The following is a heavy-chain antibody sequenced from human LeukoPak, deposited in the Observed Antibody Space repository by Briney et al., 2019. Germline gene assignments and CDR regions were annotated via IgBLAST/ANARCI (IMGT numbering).Heavy chain of an antibody. V-gene: IGHV1-18*01. CDR2: ISTYNGNT. CDR3: GRDLGGSYGPDY. J-gene: IGHJ4*02. D-gene: IGHD1-26*01. Sequence: GASVKVSCKASGYTFTSYGISWVRQAPGQGLEWMGWISTYNGNTNYAQKLQGRVNMTTDTSTSTAYRELRSLRFDDTAVYYWGRDLGGSYGPDYWGQGTLVTVSS. CDR1: GYTFTSYG.